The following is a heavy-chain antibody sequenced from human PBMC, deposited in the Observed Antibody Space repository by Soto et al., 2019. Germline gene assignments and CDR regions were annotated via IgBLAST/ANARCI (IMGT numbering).Heavy chain of an antibody. Sequence: SETLCLTCTVSGGSISSGDYYGSWIRQPPGKGLEWIGYIYYSGSTYYNPSLKSRVTISVDTSKNQFSLKLSSVTAADTAVYYCARATVVVTAIDYWGQGTLVTVS. CDR2: IYYSGST. J-gene: IGHJ4*02. CDR1: GGSISSGDYY. D-gene: IGHD2-21*02. V-gene: IGHV4-30-4*01. CDR3: ARATVVVTAIDY.